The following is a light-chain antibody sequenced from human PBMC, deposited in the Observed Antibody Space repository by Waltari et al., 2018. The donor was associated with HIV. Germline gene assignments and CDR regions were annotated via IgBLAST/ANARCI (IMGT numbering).Light chain of an antibody. Sequence: QSVLTQPPSASGTPGQRVTISCSGSSSNIGNNPVQWYQQLPGTAPKLLIYSNNQRPSGVPDRFSGSNSGTSASLAISGLQSEDEADYYCAAWDGSLKGYVFGTG. J-gene: IGLJ1*01. CDR1: SSNIGNNP. CDR3: AAWDGSLKGYV. V-gene: IGLV1-44*01. CDR2: SNN.